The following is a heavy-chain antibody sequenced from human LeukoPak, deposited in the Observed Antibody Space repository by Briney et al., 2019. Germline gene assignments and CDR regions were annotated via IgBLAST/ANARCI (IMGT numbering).Heavy chain of an antibody. CDR3: ARDRDSSSWYWVGAFDI. Sequence: SETLSLNCTVSGGSVASSGYYWGWIRQPPGKGLEWIGSIYYSGNTYYNPSLKSRVTISIDTFKNDFSLKLSSVTAADTAVYYCARDRDSSSWYWVGAFDIWGQGTMVTVSS. D-gene: IGHD6-13*01. CDR2: IYYSGNT. V-gene: IGHV4-39*07. CDR1: GGSVASSGYY. J-gene: IGHJ3*02.